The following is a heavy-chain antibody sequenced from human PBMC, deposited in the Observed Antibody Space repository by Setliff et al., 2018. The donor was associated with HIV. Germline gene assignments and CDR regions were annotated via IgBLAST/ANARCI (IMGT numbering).Heavy chain of an antibody. Sequence: PGGSLRLSCAASGFTFSNYEMNWVRQAPGKGLEWVSYISSSGTTIYYADSVKGRFTISRDNAKNSLYLQMNSLRAGDTAVYYCARPNYYDSSGSFDYWGQGTLVTVSS. J-gene: IGHJ4*02. CDR2: ISSSGTTI. V-gene: IGHV3-48*03. D-gene: IGHD3-22*01. CDR3: ARPNYYDSSGSFDY. CDR1: GFTFSNYE.